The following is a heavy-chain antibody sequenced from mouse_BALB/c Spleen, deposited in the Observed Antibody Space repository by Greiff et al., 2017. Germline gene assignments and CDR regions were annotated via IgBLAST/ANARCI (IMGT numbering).Heavy chain of an antibody. CDR2: INPSSGYT. Sequence: QVQLQQSEAELARPGASVKMSCKASGYTFTSYTMHWVKQRHGQGLEWIGYINPSSGYTNYNQKFKDKATLTADKSSSTAYMQLSSLTSEDSAVYYCARRLWPKLPSMDYWGQGTSVTVSS. CDR3: ARRLWPKLPSMDY. CDR1: GYTFTSYT. D-gene: IGHD6-1*01. V-gene: IGHV1-4*01. J-gene: IGHJ4*01.